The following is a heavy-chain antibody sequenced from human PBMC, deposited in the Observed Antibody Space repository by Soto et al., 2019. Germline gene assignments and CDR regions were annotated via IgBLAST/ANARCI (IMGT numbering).Heavy chain of an antibody. D-gene: IGHD6-6*01. CDR2: VYPGGSDT. V-gene: IGHV5-51*01. Sequence: GESLKISCKGSGYSFTSYWIGWVRQMPGKGLEWMGVVYPGGSDTRYSPSFQGQVTISADKSISTAYLQWSSLKASDTAMYYCERVGGPKYSTPYNCFEPWGQGTLVTVAS. J-gene: IGHJ5*02. CDR1: GYSFTSYW. CDR3: ERVGGPKYSTPYNCFEP.